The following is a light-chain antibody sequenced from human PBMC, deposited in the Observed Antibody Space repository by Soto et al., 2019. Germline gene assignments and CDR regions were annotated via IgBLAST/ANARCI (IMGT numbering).Light chain of an antibody. CDR1: SSDVGSYDR. V-gene: IGLV2-18*02. Sequence: QSALTQPPSVSASPGQSVTISCTGTSSDVGSYDRVSWYQQPPGTAPKLMICDVSNRPSGVSNRFSGSKSGNTASLTISGLQAEDEADYYCTSYAGARTYVFGTGTKVTVL. CDR3: TSYAGARTYV. J-gene: IGLJ1*01. CDR2: DVS.